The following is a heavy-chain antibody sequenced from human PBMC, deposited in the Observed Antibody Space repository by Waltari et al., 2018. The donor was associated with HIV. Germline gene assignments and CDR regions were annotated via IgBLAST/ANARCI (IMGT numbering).Heavy chain of an antibody. V-gene: IGHV3-30*01. CDR2: ISRDGSSK. J-gene: IGHJ4*02. Sequence: QVQLVESGGGLVQPGGSLRLYCAASGFIFRDFEIHWVRQAPGKGLEWVAVISRDGSSKYYADSVQGRFTISRDNSKNSLHLHMNSLRPKDTAVYYCAREGIVAAPFDFWGLGTLVTVSS. CDR1: GFIFRDFE. CDR3: AREGIVAAPFDF. D-gene: IGHD2-15*01.